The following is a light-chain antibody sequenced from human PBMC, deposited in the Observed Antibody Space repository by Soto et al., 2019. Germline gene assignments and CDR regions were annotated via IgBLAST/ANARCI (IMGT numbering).Light chain of an antibody. J-gene: IGLJ3*02. CDR3: CSYSGSITWV. Sequence: QSALTQPASVSGSPGQSITIPCTGISRDVGSSDLVSWYQQHPGRAPKLMIYEASKRPSGVSNRFSGSKSGNTASLTISGLQAEDEADYYCCSYSGSITWVFGGGTKLTVL. CDR2: EAS. V-gene: IGLV2-23*01. CDR1: SRDVGSSDL.